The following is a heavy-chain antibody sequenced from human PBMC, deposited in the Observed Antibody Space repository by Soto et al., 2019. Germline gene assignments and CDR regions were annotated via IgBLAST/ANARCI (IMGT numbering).Heavy chain of an antibody. CDR1: GFTFSSYG. V-gene: IGHV3-30*18. J-gene: IGHJ4*02. D-gene: IGHD2-15*01. Sequence: QVQLVESGGGVVQPGRSLRLSCAASGFTFSSYGMHWVRQAPGKGLEWLALISYDGSNKNHADSVKGRFTISRDNSKNTLYLQMTSLRAVGTAVYYCAKDRNIVVVVAPLDYWGQGTLVTVSS. CDR3: AKDRNIVVVVAPLDY. CDR2: ISYDGSNK.